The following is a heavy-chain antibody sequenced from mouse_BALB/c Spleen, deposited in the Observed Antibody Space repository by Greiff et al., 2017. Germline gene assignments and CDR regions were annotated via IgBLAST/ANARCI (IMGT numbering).Heavy chain of an antibody. CDR3: TRDYGYDDGDWYFDV. CDR2: ISSGGSYT. V-gene: IGHV5-6-4*01. D-gene: IGHD2-2*01. CDR1: GFTFSSYT. J-gene: IGHJ1*01. Sequence: DVQLVESGGGLVKPGGSLKLSCAASGFTFSSYTMSWVRQTPEKRLEWVATISSGGSYTYYPDSVKGRFTISRDNAKNTLYLQMSSLKSEDTAMYYCTRDYGYDDGDWYFDVWGAGTTVTVSS.